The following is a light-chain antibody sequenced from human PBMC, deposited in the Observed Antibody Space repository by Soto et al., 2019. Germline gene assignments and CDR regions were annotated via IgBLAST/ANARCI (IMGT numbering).Light chain of an antibody. CDR3: QQRSNWLFT. V-gene: IGKV3-11*01. Sequence: EIVLTQSPATLSLSPGERATLSCRASQSVSSYLAWYQQKPGLAPRLLIYAASNRATGIPARFRGSGSGTDFTLTITSLEPEDFAVYYCQQRSNWLFTFGQGTRLEIK. CDR1: QSVSSY. J-gene: IGKJ5*01. CDR2: AAS.